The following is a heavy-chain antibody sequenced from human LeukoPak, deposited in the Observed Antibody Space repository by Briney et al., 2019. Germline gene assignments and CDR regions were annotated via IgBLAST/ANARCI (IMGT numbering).Heavy chain of an antibody. D-gene: IGHD3-16*02. J-gene: IGHJ6*03. V-gene: IGHV4-59*08. CDR1: GGSIGTYY. CDR3: ARHIGGGIEDMDV. CDR2: IYVTGN. Sequence: SETLSLTCTVSGGSIGTYYWSWVRQSPGKGLEWIGYIYVTGNRYNPYLQSRVTISVDTSRNQFFLKMSSVTAADTAVYHCARHIGGGIEDMDVWGKGTEITVSS.